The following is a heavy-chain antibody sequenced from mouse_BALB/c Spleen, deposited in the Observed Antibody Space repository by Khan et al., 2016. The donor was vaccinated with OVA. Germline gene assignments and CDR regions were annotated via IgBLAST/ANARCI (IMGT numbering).Heavy chain of an antibody. CDR2: ISYSGST. D-gene: IGHD1-1*01. CDR3: ARGNYYGYAMDY. V-gene: IGHV3-2*02. J-gene: IGHJ4*01. CDR1: GYSITSNYA. Sequence: EVQLQESGPGLVKPSQSLSLTCTVTGYSITSNYAWNWIRQLPGNKLEWMGYISYSGSTSYNPSPKSRISITRDTSKNQFFLQLNSVTTEDAATYYCARGNYYGYAMDYWGQGTSVTVAS.